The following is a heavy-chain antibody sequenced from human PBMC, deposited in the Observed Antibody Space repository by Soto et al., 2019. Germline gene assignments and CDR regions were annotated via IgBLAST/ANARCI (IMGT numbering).Heavy chain of an antibody. CDR2: IDYSETT. CDR1: GGSISSSNYY. CDR3: ARHQVHQGGDDDILTGFDY. Sequence: SETLSLTCTVSGGSISSSNYYWGWTRQPPGKGLEWLGSIDYSETTYYNPSLKSRVTISVDMSENQLSLKLTSVTAADTAVYYCARHQVHQGGDDDILTGFDYWGQGNLVTVSS. V-gene: IGHV4-39*01. J-gene: IGHJ4*02. D-gene: IGHD3-9*01.